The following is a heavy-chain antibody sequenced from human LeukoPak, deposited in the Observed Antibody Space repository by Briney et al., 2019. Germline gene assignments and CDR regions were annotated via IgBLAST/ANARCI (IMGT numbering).Heavy chain of an antibody. CDR3: AKESDTVVRGVIIDY. D-gene: IGHD3-10*01. CDR2: TYYSGST. V-gene: IGHV4-59*01. Sequence: SETLSLTSPVSGRSISSYYWSCIRQPPGKGLEWTGSTYYSGSTTYNPSFKRRVTISVDTSKNQFSLKVSSVTAADTAVYYCAKESDTVVRGVIIDYWGQGTVVTVSS. J-gene: IGHJ4*02. CDR1: GRSISSYY.